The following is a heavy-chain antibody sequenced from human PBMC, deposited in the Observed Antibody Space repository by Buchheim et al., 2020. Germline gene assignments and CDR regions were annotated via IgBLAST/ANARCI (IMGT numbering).Heavy chain of an antibody. V-gene: IGHV3-30*18. D-gene: IGHD3-16*01. J-gene: IGHJ6*02. CDR3: AKDRSFANYGDYYYGMDV. CDR1: GFTFSSXG. CDR2: ISYDGSNK. Sequence: QVQLVESGGGVVQPGRSLRLSCAASGFTFSSXGMHWVRQAPGKGLEWVAVISYDGSNKYYADSVKGRFXITRDTSKNKLYLQMNSLRAEDTAVYYCAKDRSFANYGDYYYGMDVWGQGTT.